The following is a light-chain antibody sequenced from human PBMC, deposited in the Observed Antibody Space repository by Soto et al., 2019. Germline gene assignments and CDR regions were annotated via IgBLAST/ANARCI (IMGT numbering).Light chain of an antibody. J-gene: IGKJ3*01. V-gene: IGKV1-5*01. CDR3: QQSSNHQFP. Sequence: DIQMTQSPSSLSASVGDRVTITCRASHSISSWLAWYQQKPGQAPKLLIHDASRLQSGVPSRFSGTGSWTEFTLTISSLQPDDFATYYCQQSSNHQFPFGPGTKVDFK. CDR1: HSISSW. CDR2: DAS.